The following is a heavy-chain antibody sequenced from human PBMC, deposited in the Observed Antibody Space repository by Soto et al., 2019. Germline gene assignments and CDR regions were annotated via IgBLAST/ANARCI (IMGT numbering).Heavy chain of an antibody. J-gene: IGHJ5*02. CDR1: GFTFSSYG. D-gene: IGHD3-10*01. CDR2: ISYDGSNK. CDR3: AKDRYGSGSYSPNWFDP. Sequence: PGGSLRLSCAASGFTFSSYGMHWVRQAPGKGLEWVAVISYDGSNKYYADSVKGRFTISRDNSKNTLYLQMNSLRAEDTAVYYCAKDRYGSGSYSPNWFDPWGQGTLVTVSS. V-gene: IGHV3-30*18.